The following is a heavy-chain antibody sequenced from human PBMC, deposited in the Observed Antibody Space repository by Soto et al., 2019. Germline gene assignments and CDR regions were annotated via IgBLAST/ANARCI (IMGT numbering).Heavy chain of an antibody. CDR3: ARQRYDSSALDY. CDR1: GYSFTSYW. Sequence: PGESLKISCKGSGYSFTSYWISWVRQMPGKGLEWMGRIDPSDSYTNYSPSFQGHVTISADKSISTAYLQWSSLEASDTAMYYCARQRYDSSALDYWGQGTLVTSPQ. J-gene: IGHJ4*02. V-gene: IGHV5-10-1*01. D-gene: IGHD3-22*01. CDR2: IDPSDSYT.